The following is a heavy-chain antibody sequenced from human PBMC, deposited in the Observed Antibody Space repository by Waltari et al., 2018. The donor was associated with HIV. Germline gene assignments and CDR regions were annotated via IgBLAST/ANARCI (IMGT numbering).Heavy chain of an antibody. CDR3: AREGLMMTFGGIGEFDF. D-gene: IGHD3-16*01. V-gene: IGHV1-3*01. Sequence: QVQLVQSRSEGKTAGASVRIACKASGYSFAQFAIPWVREAPGPRLEWVGRINPGTGDIKVSQNFQGRVRLTADTSATVVYLNLSGLKFGDDSVYYCAREGLMMTFGGIGEFDFWGRGTLVTVSS. CDR1: GYSFAQFA. J-gene: IGHJ4*02. CDR2: INPGTGDI.